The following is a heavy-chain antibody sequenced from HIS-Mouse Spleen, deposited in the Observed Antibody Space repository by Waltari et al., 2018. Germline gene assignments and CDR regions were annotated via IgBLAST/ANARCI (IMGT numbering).Heavy chain of an antibody. J-gene: IGHJ2*01. V-gene: IGHV4-34*01. D-gene: IGHD6-13*01. CDR2: INHSGST. Sequence: QVQLQQWGAGLLKPSETLSLTCAVYGGSFSGYYWSWIRQPPGKGLEWIGEINHSGSTNYNPSLKSRVTISVDTSKNQFSLKLSSVTAADTAVYYCARGSPSLAAAGKNWYFDLWGRGTLVTVSS. CDR1: GGSFSGYY. CDR3: ARGSPSLAAAGKNWYFDL.